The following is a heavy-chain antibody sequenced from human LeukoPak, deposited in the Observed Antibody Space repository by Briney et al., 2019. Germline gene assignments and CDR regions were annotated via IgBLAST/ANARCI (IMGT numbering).Heavy chain of an antibody. V-gene: IGHV3-30-3*01. CDR3: ARDFGWLSGFDN. CDR1: GFTFSSYA. D-gene: IGHD3-9*01. Sequence: GGSLRLSCAASGFTFSSYAIHWVRQAPGKGLEWVAIISYDGTNKYYADSVRGGFTISRDNSKNTLYLQMNSLRAEDTAVYYCARDFGWLSGFDNWGQGTLVTVSS. CDR2: ISYDGTNK. J-gene: IGHJ4*02.